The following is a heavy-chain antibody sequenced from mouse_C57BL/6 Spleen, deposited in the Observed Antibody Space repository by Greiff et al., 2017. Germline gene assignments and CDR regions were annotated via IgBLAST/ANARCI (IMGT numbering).Heavy chain of an antibody. J-gene: IGHJ4*01. CDR3: ARSGKDYAMDD. Sequence: QQSCKASGYTFTSYWMQWVKQRPGQGLEWIGEIDPSDSYTHYNQKFKGQATLTVDTSSSTAYMELSSLTSEDSAVYYCARSGKDYAMDDWGKGTSVTVSS. V-gene: IGHV1-50*01. D-gene: IGHD1-3*01. CDR2: IDPSDSYT. CDR1: GYTFTSYW.